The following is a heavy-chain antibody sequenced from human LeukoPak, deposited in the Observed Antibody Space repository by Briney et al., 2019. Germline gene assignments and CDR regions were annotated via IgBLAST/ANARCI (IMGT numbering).Heavy chain of an antibody. V-gene: IGHV1-18*01. CDR3: ARDPNYDILPGRNWFDP. CDR1: GYTFTSYG. Sequence: ASVNVSCKASGYTFTSYGISWVRQAPGEGLEWMGWISAYNGNTNYAQKFQGRVTMTTDTSTSAAYLELRSLTSDDTAVYYCARDPNYDILPGRNWFDPWGQGTLVTVSS. CDR2: ISAYNGNT. J-gene: IGHJ5*02. D-gene: IGHD3-9*01.